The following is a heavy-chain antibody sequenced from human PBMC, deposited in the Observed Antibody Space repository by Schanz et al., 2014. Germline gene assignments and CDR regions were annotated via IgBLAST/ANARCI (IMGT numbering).Heavy chain of an antibody. CDR3: ARDGGRDGYNLAFDV. V-gene: IGHV3-23*04. J-gene: IGHJ3*01. Sequence: EVQLVESGGGLVKPGGSLRLSCAGSGFTFSSYAMNWVRQAPGKGLEWVSVISGSGDDTYYADSVKGRFTISRDNSKNTLYLHMNSLRAEDTAVYFCARDGGRDGYNLAFDVWGQGTLVTVSS. D-gene: IGHD5-12*01. CDR1: GFTFSSYA. CDR2: ISGSGDDT.